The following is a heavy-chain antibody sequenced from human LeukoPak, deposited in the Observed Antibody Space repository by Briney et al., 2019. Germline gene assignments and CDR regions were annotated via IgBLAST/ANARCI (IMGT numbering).Heavy chain of an antibody. CDR2: INPNSGGT. V-gene: IGHV1-2*02. D-gene: IGHD3-22*01. CDR3: ARASYDSSGYIHDAFDI. J-gene: IGHJ3*02. Sequence: AASVKDSCKASGYTFTGYYMHWVRQAPGQGLEWMGWINPNSGGTNYAQKFQGRVTMTRDTSISTAYMELSRLRSDDTAVYYCARASYDSSGYIHDAFDIWGQGTMVTVSS. CDR1: GYTFTGYY.